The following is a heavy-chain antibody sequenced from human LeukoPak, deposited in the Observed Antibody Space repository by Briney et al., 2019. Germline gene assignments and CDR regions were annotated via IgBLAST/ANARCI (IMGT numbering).Heavy chain of an antibody. CDR2: IHRDGRT. Sequence: PSGTLSLTCAVSGVSISSTEWWIWVRQPPGQGLEWIGEIHRDGRTKYHPSLWSRVSMSIDYSKNQFSLRVYSVTAADTAIYYCGKTDIYFNPIAYWSPGSLVTVSS. J-gene: IGHJ4*02. V-gene: IGHV4-4*02. CDR1: GVSISSTEW. D-gene: IGHD3-10*01. CDR3: GKTDIYFNPIAY.